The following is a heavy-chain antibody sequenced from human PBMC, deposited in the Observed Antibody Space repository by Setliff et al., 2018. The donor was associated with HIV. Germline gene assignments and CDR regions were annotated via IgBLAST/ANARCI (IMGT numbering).Heavy chain of an antibody. CDR2: IIPLFGTA. D-gene: IGHD6-13*01. CDR1: GGTFRSNA. J-gene: IGHJ5*02. V-gene: IGHV1-69*06. Sequence: GASVKVSCKASGGTFRSNAISWVRQAPGQGLEWMGGIIPLFGTANYAQKFQGRVTITADKSTSTAYLELNSLRSEDSAIYYCAREIQIAVAAVGWFDPWGQGTLVTVSS. CDR3: AREIQIAVAAVGWFDP.